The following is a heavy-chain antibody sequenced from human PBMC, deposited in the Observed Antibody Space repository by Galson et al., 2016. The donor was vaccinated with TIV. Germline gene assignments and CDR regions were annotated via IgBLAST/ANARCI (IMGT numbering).Heavy chain of an antibody. Sequence: SLRLSCAASGLIFRDYAMSWVRQAPGKGLEWVSAISGNGLDTYYADSVRGRFTISRDNSKNTLYLQMDSLRAEDTAVYYCAKQFVDIWGQGTTVTVSS. J-gene: IGHJ6*02. CDR2: ISGNGLDT. D-gene: IGHD2-15*01. CDR1: GLIFRDYA. V-gene: IGHV3-23*01. CDR3: AKQFVDI.